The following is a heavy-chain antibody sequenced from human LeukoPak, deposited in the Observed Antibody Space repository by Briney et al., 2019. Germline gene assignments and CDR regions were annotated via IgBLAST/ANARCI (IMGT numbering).Heavy chain of an antibody. CDR3: ARAWYSWGYYFDY. CDR2: ISSSGSTR. Sequence: GGSLRLSCAASGFTFSSYEMNWVRQAPGKGLEWVSYISSSGSTRNYADSVKGRFTISRDNAKSSLYLQMNSLSADDTAVYYCARAWYSWGYYFDYWGQGTLVTVSS. V-gene: IGHV3-48*03. D-gene: IGHD1-26*01. J-gene: IGHJ4*02. CDR1: GFTFSSYE.